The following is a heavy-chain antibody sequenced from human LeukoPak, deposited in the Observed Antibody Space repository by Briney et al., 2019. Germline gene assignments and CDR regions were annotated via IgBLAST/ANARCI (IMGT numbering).Heavy chain of an antibody. J-gene: IGHJ4*02. CDR1: GASINNYF. V-gene: IGHV4-59*01. CDR3: ARGGWLKTSYYFDF. CDR2: MYSSGSS. D-gene: IGHD5-24*01. Sequence: SETLSLTCTVSGASINNYFWSWVRQPPGKGLKWIGYMYSSGSSTYNPSLKSRVTMSIDPSRNQLSLRVTSVTAADTAVYYCARGGWLKTSYYFDFWGQGSLVTVSS.